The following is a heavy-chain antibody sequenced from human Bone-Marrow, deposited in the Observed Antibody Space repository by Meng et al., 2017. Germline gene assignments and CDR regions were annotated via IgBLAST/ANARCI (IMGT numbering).Heavy chain of an antibody. Sequence: QVHLQQSGPGLVKPSQTLSLTCAIPGDSVSSNSAAWNWIRQSPSRGLEWLGRTYYKSKWSNNYAVSVKSRITINPDTSKNQFSLQLNSVTPEDTAVYYCASSIDYGDYYFDFWGQGTLVTVSS. CDR3: ASSIDYGDYYFDF. V-gene: IGHV6-1*01. J-gene: IGHJ4*02. CDR1: GDSVSSNSAA. D-gene: IGHD4-17*01. CDR2: TYYKSKWSN.